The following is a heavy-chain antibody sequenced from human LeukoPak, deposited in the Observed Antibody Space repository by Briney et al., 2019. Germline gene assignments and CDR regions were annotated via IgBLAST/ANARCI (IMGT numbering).Heavy chain of an antibody. CDR1: GGSFSGYY. V-gene: IGHV4-34*01. J-gene: IGHJ4*02. CDR2: IYHSGST. D-gene: IGHD5-12*01. Sequence: SETLSLTCAVYGGSFSGYYWSWIRQPPGKGLEWIGYIYHSGSTYYNPSLKSRVTISVDRSKNQFSLKLSSVTAADTAVYYCARGMATIPFDYWGQGTLVTVSS. CDR3: ARGMATIPFDY.